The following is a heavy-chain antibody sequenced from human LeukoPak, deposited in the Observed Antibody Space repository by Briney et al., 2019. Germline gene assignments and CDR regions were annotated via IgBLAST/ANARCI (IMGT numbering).Heavy chain of an antibody. V-gene: IGHV3-23*01. D-gene: IGHD3-10*01. Sequence: GGSLRLSCAASGFTFSSYSMNWVRQAPGKGLEWVSAISGSGGSTYYADSVKGRFTISRDHSKNTLYLQMNSLRAEDTAVYYCAKVSYHYYGSGSYVLDYWGQGTLVTVSS. CDR2: ISGSGGST. CDR3: AKVSYHYYGSGSYVLDY. J-gene: IGHJ4*02. CDR1: GFTFSSYS.